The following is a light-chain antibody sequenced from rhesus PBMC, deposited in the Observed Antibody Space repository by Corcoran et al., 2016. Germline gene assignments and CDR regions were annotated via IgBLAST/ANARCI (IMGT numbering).Light chain of an antibody. Sequence: DIQMTQSPSSLSASVGDRVTITCQASQGISNWLAWYKQKPGKALKLLIYAASSLQRGFPSRFSGSGSGTEVTLTISSLQPEDFATYYCQQHNSNPRTFGQGTKVEIK. CDR2: AAS. CDR3: QQHNSNPRT. CDR1: QGISNW. V-gene: IGKV1-33*02. J-gene: IGKJ1*01.